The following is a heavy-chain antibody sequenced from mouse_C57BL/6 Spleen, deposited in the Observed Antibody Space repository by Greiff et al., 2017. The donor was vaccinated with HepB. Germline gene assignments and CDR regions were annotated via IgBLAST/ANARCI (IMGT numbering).Heavy chain of an antibody. J-gene: IGHJ3*01. CDR3: ASSSNYGFAY. CDR2: IDPSDSYT. D-gene: IGHD2-5*01. CDR1: GYTFTSYW. Sequence: QVQLQQPGAELVMPGASVKLSCKASGYTFTSYWMHWVKQRPGQGLEWIGEIDPSDSYTNYNQKFKGKSTLTVDKSSSTAYMQLSSLTSEDSVVYYCASSSNYGFAYWGQGTLVTVSA. V-gene: IGHV1-69*01.